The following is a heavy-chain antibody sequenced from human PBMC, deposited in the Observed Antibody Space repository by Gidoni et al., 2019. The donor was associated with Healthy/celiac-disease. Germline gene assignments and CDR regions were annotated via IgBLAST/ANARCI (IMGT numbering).Heavy chain of an antibody. D-gene: IGHD1-26*01. J-gene: IGHJ3*02. V-gene: IGHV5-51*01. CDR2: IYPGYSDT. CDR1: GYSFTTYW. Sequence: EVQLGQSGAEVKEPGESVKIHCKGSGYSFTTYWLGLVRKMPGQGLEWMGIIYPGYSDTRYSPSFQGQVTLSADKSISTAYLQWSSLKASDTAMYYCARHGSYSPLDAFDIWGQGTMVTVSS. CDR3: ARHGSYSPLDAFDI.